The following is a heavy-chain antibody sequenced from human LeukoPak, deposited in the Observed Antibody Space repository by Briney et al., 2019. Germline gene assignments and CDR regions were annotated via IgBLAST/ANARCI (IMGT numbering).Heavy chain of an antibody. CDR1: GFSLSNARIG. CDR3: ARIQGGFGELVVWFDP. D-gene: IGHD3-10*01. Sequence: SGPVLVKPTETLTLTCTVSGFSLSNARIGVSWIRQPPGKALEWLAHIFSNDEKSYSTSLKSRLTISKDTSKSQVVLTMTNMDPVDTATYYCARIQGGFGELVVWFDPWGQGTLVTVSS. V-gene: IGHV2-26*01. J-gene: IGHJ5*02. CDR2: IFSNDEK.